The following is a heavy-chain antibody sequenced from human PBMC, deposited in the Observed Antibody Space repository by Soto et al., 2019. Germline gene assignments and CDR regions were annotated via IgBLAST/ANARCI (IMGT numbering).Heavy chain of an antibody. J-gene: IGHJ4*02. CDR2: INHSGST. CDR3: ARGWGRIFDY. Sequence: QVQLQQWGAGLLNPSETLSLTCAVYGGSFSGYYWNWIRQPPGKGLEWIGEINHSGSTNYNPSLKSRVTISVDTSKNQFSLKLSSVTAADTAVYYCARGWGRIFDYWGQGTLVTVSS. D-gene: IGHD7-27*01. CDR1: GGSFSGYY. V-gene: IGHV4-34*01.